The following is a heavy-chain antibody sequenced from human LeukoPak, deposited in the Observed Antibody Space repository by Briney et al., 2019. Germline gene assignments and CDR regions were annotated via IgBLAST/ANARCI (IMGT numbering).Heavy chain of an antibody. CDR2: ISYDGSNK. V-gene: IGHV3-30*18. J-gene: IGHJ3*02. CDR3: AKGLGRYGSDPVDAFDI. CDR1: GFPFSSYG. Sequence: GGSLRLSCAASGFPFSSYGMHWVRQAPGKGLEWVAVISYDGSNKYYADSVKGRFTISRDNSKNTLYLQMNSLRAEDTAVYYCAKGLGRYGSDPVDAFDIWGQGTMVTVSS. D-gene: IGHD3-10*01.